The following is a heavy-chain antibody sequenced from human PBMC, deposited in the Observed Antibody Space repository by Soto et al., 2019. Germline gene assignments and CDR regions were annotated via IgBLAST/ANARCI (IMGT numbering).Heavy chain of an antibody. CDR2: ISYDGSYK. CDR1: GFTFSSYG. CDR3: AKDPRVSASPDYYFDY. J-gene: IGHJ4*02. Sequence: QVQLVESGGGVVQPGRSLRLSCAASGFTFSSYGMHWVSQAPGKGLEWVAVISYDGSYKYYADSVKGRFTISRDTSKNTLSRQMNSLRAEDTAVYYCAKDPRVSASPDYYFDYWGQGSLVTVSS. V-gene: IGHV3-30*18. D-gene: IGHD1-26*01.